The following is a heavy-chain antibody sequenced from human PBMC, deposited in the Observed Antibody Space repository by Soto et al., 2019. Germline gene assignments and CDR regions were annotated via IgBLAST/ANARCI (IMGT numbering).Heavy chain of an antibody. V-gene: IGHV3-21*01. D-gene: IGHD1-26*01. J-gene: IGHJ4*02. Sequence: EVQLVESGGGLVKPGGSLRLSCAASGFTFSSYSMNWVRQAPGKGLEWVSSISSSSSYIYYADSVKGRFTISRDNARNPRYLQMNSLRDEDTVVYYCARYVGATMPSGCWGQGTLVTVSS. CDR2: ISSSSSYI. CDR3: ARYVGATMPSGC. CDR1: GFTFSSYS.